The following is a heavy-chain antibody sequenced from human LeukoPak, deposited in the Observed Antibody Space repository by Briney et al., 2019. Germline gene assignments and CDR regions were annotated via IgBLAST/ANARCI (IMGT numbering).Heavy chain of an antibody. D-gene: IGHD1-26*01. V-gene: IGHV1-8*03. CDR2: MNPNSGNT. J-gene: IGHJ3*02. Sequence: ASVKVSCKASGYTFTSYDINWVRQATGQGLEWMGWMNPNSGNTGYAQKFQGRVTITRNTSISTAYMELSSLRSEDTAVYYCASSGQLPDAFDIWGQGTMVTVSS. CDR3: ASSGQLPDAFDI. CDR1: GYTFTSYD.